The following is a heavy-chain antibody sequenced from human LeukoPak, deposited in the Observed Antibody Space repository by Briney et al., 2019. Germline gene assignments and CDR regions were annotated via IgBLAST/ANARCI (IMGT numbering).Heavy chain of an antibody. V-gene: IGHV3-33*01. J-gene: IGHJ4*02. Sequence: NNNYADSVKCRFTISRDNSNSTLYLQMNGLRAEDTAVYYCARDRRIYCSGGSCPGFFDYWGQGTLVTVSS. CDR2: NN. CDR3: ARDRRIYCSGGSCPGFFDY. D-gene: IGHD2-15*01.